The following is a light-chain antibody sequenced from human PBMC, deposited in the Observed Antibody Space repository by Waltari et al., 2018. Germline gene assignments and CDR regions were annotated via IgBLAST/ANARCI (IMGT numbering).Light chain of an antibody. CDR2: EVT. CDR3: CSYAGTSTMV. V-gene: IGLV2-23*02. Sequence: QSALTQPAPVSGPPGMSITISCNGTRRDVGSYHLVSWYQQHPGKAPQLIIFEVTKRPSGGSTRYSASKTANTASQRISGLQAEDEADYFCCSYAGTSTMVYGGGTKLTVL. J-gene: IGLJ3*02. CDR1: RRDVGSYHL.